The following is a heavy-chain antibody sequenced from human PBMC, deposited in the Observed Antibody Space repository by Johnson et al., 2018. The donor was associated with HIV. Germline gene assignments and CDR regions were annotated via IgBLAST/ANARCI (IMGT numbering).Heavy chain of an antibody. J-gene: IGHJ3*02. CDR1: GFTFDDYG. Sequence: EVQLLESGGGVVRPGGSLRLSCATSGFTFDDYGMSWVRQSPGKGLAWVSGINWTGGSTGYADSVKGRFTISRDNAKNSLYLKMNSLRAEDTALYYCARVLIVVVVAAEIDAFDIWGQGTMVTVSS. CDR2: INWTGGST. CDR3: ARVLIVVVVAAEIDAFDI. D-gene: IGHD2-15*01. V-gene: IGHV3-20*04.